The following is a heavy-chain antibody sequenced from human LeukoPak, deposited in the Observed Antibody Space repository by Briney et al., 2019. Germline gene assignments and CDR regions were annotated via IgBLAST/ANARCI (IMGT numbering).Heavy chain of an antibody. Sequence: AGGSLRLSCAASGFTVSSNYMSWVRQAPGRGLEWESVICSGGSTYYADYVKGRFTISRDNSKNTLYLQMNSLRAEDTAVYYCARMHDYDFDYWGQGTLVTVSS. CDR1: GFTVSSNY. J-gene: IGHJ4*02. V-gene: IGHV3-66*01. D-gene: IGHD4-17*01. CDR3: ARMHDYDFDY. CDR2: ICSGGST.